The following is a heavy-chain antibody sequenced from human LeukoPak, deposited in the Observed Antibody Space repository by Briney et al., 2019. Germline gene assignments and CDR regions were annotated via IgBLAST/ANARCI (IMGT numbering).Heavy chain of an antibody. D-gene: IGHD3-3*01. CDR2: IYTSGST. V-gene: IGHV4-4*07. Sequence: SETLSLTCTVSGGSISSYYWSWIRQPAGKGLEWIGRIYTSGSTNYNPSLKSRVTMSVDTSKIQFSLKLSTVTAADTAVYYCARGITIFGVVDYWGQGTLVTVSS. CDR3: ARGITIFGVVDY. J-gene: IGHJ4*02. CDR1: GGSISSYY.